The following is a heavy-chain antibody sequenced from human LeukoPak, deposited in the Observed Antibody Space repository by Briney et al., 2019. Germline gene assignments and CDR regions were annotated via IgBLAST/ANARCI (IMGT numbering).Heavy chain of an antibody. Sequence: GGSLRLSCAASGFTFSSYSMNWVRQAPGKGLEWVSSISSSSSYIYYADSVKGRFTISRDNAKNSLYLQMNSLRAEDTAVYYCAGGYYDSSGYYPNDYWGQGTLVTVSS. D-gene: IGHD3-22*01. CDR1: GFTFSSYS. CDR2: ISSSSSYI. J-gene: IGHJ4*02. V-gene: IGHV3-21*01. CDR3: AGGYYDSSGYYPNDY.